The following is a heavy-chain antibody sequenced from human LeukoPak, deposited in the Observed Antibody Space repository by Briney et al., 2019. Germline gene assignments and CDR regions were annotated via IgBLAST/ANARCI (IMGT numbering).Heavy chain of an antibody. V-gene: IGHV5-51*01. D-gene: IGHD6-6*01. Sequence: GEPLKIPCRGSGNNFTTYWTAGGRQMPRPGLEWMGIIDPGDSDTRYSPSFQGQVTISADKSISTAYLQWSSLKASDTAMYYCAARGVDHWGQGTLVTVSS. CDR1: GNNFTTYW. J-gene: IGHJ4*02. CDR2: IDPGDSDT. CDR3: AARGVDH.